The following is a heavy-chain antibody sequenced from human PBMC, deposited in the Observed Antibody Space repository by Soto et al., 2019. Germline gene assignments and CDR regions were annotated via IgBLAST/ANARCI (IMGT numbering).Heavy chain of an antibody. V-gene: IGHV5-51*01. J-gene: IGHJ5*02. D-gene: IGHD3-22*01. CDR2: IFPSDSDT. CDR3: ARKDKSGYFNWFDP. Sequence: PXESLKISWRTSGYRFTSYWIALVRQMPGKGLEWMGIIFPSDSDTRYSPSFQGQVTISADRSTSTVFLQWASLKASDTAVYFCARKDKSGYFNWFDPWGQGTLVTVSS. CDR1: GYRFTSYW.